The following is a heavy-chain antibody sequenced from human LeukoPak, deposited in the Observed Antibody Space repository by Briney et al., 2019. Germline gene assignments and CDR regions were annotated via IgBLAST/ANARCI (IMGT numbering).Heavy chain of an antibody. CDR2: INHSGST. Sequence: SETLSLTCAVYGGSFSGYYWSWIRQPPGKGLEWIGEINHSGSTNYNPSLKSRVTISVDTSKNQFSLKLSSVTAADTAVYYCARAKRDYGDYAWYYFDYWGQGTLVTVSS. J-gene: IGHJ4*02. D-gene: IGHD4-17*01. CDR1: GGSFSGYY. CDR3: ARAKRDYGDYAWYYFDY. V-gene: IGHV4-34*01.